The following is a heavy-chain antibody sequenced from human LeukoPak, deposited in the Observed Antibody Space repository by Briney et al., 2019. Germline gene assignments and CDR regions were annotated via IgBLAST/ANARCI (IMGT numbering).Heavy chain of an antibody. J-gene: IGHJ2*01. CDR3: VRLYKIEGADL. Sequence: PGGSLRLSCAASGFTFSTYWMHWVRQTPGKGLVWVSSIRNDGTTTSYADSVKGRFTISRDNAKNTLYLQMNSLRAEDTAVYYCVRLYKIEGADLWGRGTLVTVSS. D-gene: IGHD1-14*01. CDR2: IRNDGTTT. V-gene: IGHV3-74*01. CDR1: GFTFSTYW.